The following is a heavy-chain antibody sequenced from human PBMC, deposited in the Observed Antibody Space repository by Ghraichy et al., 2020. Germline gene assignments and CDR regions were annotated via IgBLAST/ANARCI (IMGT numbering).Heavy chain of an antibody. V-gene: IGHV4-34*01. CDR2: INHSGST. CDR1: GGSFSGYY. D-gene: IGHD2-2*01. Sequence: SETLSLTCAVYGGSFSGYYWSWIRQPPGKGLEWIGEINHSGSTNYNPSLKSRVTISVDTSKNQFSLKLSSVTAADTAVYYCARGRLSLVPAAYYYGMDVWGQGTTVTVSS. CDR3: ARGRLSLVPAAYYYGMDV. J-gene: IGHJ6*02.